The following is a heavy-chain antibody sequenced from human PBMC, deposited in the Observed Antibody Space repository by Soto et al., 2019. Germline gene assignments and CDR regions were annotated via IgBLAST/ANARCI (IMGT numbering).Heavy chain of an antibody. J-gene: IGHJ6*02. Sequence: SETLSLTCTVSGGSISSGDYYWSWIRQPPGKGLEWIGYIYYSGSTYYNPSLKSRVTISVDTSKNQFSLKLSSVTAADTAVYYCARSRGYFDWLLFYYYYYGMDVWGQGTTVT. V-gene: IGHV4-30-4*01. CDR3: ARSRGYFDWLLFYYYYYGMDV. CDR1: GGSISSGDYY. D-gene: IGHD3-9*01. CDR2: IYYSGST.